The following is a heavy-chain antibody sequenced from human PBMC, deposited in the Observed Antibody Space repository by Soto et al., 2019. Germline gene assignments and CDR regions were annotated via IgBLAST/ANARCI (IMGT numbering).Heavy chain of an antibody. J-gene: IGHJ4*02. CDR3: ARDDKYDTSGNDD. CDR2: INYSGTT. CDR1: GGSINSGDYY. V-gene: IGHV4-30-4*01. Sequence: SETLSLTCTVSGGSINSGDYYWSWIRQPPGKGLEWIGYINYSGTTYYNPSLKSRVTISVDTSKNQFSLRLSSVTAADTAVYYCARDDKYDTSGNDDWGRGTLVTVSS. D-gene: IGHD3-22*01.